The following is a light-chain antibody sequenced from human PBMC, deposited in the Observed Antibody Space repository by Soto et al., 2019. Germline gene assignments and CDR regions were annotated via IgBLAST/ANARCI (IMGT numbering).Light chain of an antibody. Sequence: QSALTQPASVSGSPGQSITISCTGSTSDVGAYNYVSWYKHHPGQAPQLMIYEVSNRPSGVSNRFSGSKSGNTASLTISGLQADGEGDYYCSSKTSSSSPFVFGTGTKLTVL. CDR1: TSDVGAYNY. CDR3: SSKTSSSSPFV. J-gene: IGLJ1*01. V-gene: IGLV2-14*01. CDR2: EVS.